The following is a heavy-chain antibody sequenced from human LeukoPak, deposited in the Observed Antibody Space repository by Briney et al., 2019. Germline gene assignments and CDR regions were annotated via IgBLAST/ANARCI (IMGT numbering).Heavy chain of an antibody. CDR3: ARQWSTLSGSYYNVDFDY. CDR1: GYSLSSGYY. CDR2: IYHSGST. Sequence: SETLSLTCAVSGYSLSSGYYWGWIRQPPGKGLEWIGSIYHSGSTSYNPSLKSRVTISVDTSKNQFSLKLSSVTAADTAVYYCARQWSTLSGSYYNVDFDYWGQGTLVTVSS. J-gene: IGHJ4*02. V-gene: IGHV4-38-2*01. D-gene: IGHD3-10*01.